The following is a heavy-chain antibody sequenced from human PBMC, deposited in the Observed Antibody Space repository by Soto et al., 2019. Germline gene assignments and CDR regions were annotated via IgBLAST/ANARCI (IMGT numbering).Heavy chain of an antibody. Sequence: ASVKVSCKASGYTFTSYDINWVRQATGQGLEWMGWVNPNSGNTGYAQKFQGRVTMTKNTSISTAYMELSSLRSEDAAVYYCARARNIGYSYGYGYWGQGTLVTVSS. CDR3: ARARNIGYSYGYGY. CDR2: VNPNSGNT. D-gene: IGHD5-18*01. J-gene: IGHJ4*02. V-gene: IGHV1-8*01. CDR1: GYTFTSYD.